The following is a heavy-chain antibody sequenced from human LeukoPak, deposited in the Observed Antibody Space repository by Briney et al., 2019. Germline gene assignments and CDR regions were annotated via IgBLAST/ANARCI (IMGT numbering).Heavy chain of an antibody. Sequence: SETLSLTCAVYGGSFSGYYWSWIRQPPGKGLEWIGEINHSGSTNYNPSLKSRVTISVDTSKNHFSLKLSSVTAADTAVYYCAIGFYLNAVVPAAIVDYYFDYWGQGTLVTVSS. CDR1: GGSFSGYY. V-gene: IGHV4-34*01. J-gene: IGHJ4*02. CDR2: INHSGST. D-gene: IGHD2-2*01. CDR3: AIGFYLNAVVPAAIVDYYFDY.